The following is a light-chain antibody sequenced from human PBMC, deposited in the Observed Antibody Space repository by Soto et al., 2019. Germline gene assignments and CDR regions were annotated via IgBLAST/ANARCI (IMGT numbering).Light chain of an antibody. CDR3: CSYAGSSTYV. CDR2: EGS. Sequence: QSALTQPASVSGSPGQSIAISCTGTSRDVGSYNLVSWYQRHPGKAPKVMIYEGSKRPSGVSDRFSGSKSGNTASLTISGLQADDEADYYCCSYAGSSTYVFGTGTKLTVL. J-gene: IGLJ1*01. CDR1: SRDVGSYNL. V-gene: IGLV2-23*01.